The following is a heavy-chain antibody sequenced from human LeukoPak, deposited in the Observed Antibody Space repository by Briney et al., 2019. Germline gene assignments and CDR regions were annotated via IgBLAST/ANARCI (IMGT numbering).Heavy chain of an antibody. CDR1: GYTFTSYG. Sequence: SVKVSCKASGYTFTSYGISWVRQAPGQGLEWMGGIIPIFGTANYAQKFQGRVTITADESTSTAYMELSSLRSEDTAVYYCARLSLVYSSGLDYWGQGTLVTVSS. CDR2: IIPIFGTA. V-gene: IGHV1-69*13. D-gene: IGHD6-19*01. J-gene: IGHJ4*02. CDR3: ARLSLVYSSGLDY.